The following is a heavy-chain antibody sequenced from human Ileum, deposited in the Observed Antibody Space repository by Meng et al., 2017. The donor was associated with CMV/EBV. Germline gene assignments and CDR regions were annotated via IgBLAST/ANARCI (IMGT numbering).Heavy chain of an antibody. V-gene: IGHV3-53*01. CDR2: IYSGGTT. CDR3: ARYRHYGMDV. J-gene: IGHJ6*02. Sequence: GSLKISCAASGFSVSSNDMSWVRQAPGKGLEWVSVIYSGGTTYYADSVKGRITISRDNSKNTLNLQMNSLRVEDTAVYYCARYRHYGMDVWGQGTTVTVSS. D-gene: IGHD1-26*01. CDR1: GFSVSSND.